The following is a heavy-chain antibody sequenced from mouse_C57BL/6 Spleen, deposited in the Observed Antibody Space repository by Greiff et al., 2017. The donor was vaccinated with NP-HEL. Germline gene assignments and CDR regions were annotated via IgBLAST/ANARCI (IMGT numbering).Heavy chain of an antibody. Sequence: QVQLQQSGAELVRPGASVKLSCKASGYTFTDYYINWVKQRPGQGLEWIARIYPGSGNTYYNEKFKGKATLTAEKSSSTAYMQLSSLTSEDSAVYFCARNFNWYVDVWGTGTTVTVSS. V-gene: IGHV1-76*01. J-gene: IGHJ1*03. CDR3: ARNFNWYVDV. CDR2: IYPGSGNT. CDR1: GYTFTDYY.